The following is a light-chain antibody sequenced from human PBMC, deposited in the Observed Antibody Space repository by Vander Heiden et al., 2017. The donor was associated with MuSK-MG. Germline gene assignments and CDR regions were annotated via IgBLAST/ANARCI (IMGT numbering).Light chain of an antibody. J-gene: IGKJ1*01. CDR1: QSISSW. V-gene: IGKV1-5*01. CDR2: DAS. Sequence: DIQMTQSPSTLSPSVGDRVTITCRASQSISSWLAWDQQKPGKGPQLLIYDASSLESGVPSRISGSGSGTEFTLTISSLQPDDFAPYDGHQDNNYPWTFGQGTKVEIK. CDR3: HQDNNYPWT.